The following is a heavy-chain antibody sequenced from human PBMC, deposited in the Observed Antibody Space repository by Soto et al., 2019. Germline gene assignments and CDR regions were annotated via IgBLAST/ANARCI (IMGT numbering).Heavy chain of an antibody. CDR3: VKDSYYYYYGMDV. J-gene: IGHJ6*02. Sequence: AGGSLRLSCSASVFTFSSYAMHWVRQAPGKGLEYVSAISSNGGSTYYADSVKGRFTISRDNSKNTLYLQMSSLRAEDTAVYYCVKDSYYYYYGMDVWGQGTTVTVSS. CDR2: ISSNGGST. CDR1: VFTFSSYA. V-gene: IGHV3-64D*08.